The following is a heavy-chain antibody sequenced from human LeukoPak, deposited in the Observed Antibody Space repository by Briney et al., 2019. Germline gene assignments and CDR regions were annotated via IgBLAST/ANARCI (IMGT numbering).Heavy chain of an antibody. CDR1: GGSISSYY. D-gene: IGHD5-18*01. CDR3: ARGGYNYDSPPGDPFDY. J-gene: IGHJ4*02. Sequence: SETLCLTCTVSGGSISSYYWSWIRQPPGKGLEWIGYIYYSGSTNYNPSLKSRVTISVDTSKNQFSLKLSSVTAADTAVYYCARGGYNYDSPPGDPFDYWGQGTLVTVSS. CDR2: IYYSGST. V-gene: IGHV4-59*01.